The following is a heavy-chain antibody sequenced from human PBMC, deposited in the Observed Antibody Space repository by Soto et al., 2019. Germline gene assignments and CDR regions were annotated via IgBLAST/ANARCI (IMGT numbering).Heavy chain of an antibody. CDR1: GFTFSSYG. V-gene: IGHV3-30*18. CDR2: ISHDGSNK. CDR3: AKDRLPRSARGGSSWYLGYYYGMDV. J-gene: IGHJ6*02. D-gene: IGHD6-13*01. Sequence: AGGSLRLSCAASGFTFSSYGMHWVRQAPGKGLEWVAVISHDGSNKYYADSVKGRFTISRDNSKNTLYLQMNSLRAEDTAVYYCAKDRLPRSARGGSSWYLGYYYGMDVWGQGTTVTVSS.